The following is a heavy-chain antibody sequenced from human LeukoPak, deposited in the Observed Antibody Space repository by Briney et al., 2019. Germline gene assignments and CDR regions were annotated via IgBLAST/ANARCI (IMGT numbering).Heavy chain of an antibody. J-gene: IGHJ5*02. V-gene: IGHV4-61*02. CDR3: AKGAGGFSYYNWFDP. CDR1: GGSISSGSYY. D-gene: IGHD5-18*01. CDR2: IYTSGST. Sequence: SQTLSLTCTVSGGSISSGSYYWSWIRQPAGKGLEWIGRIYTSGSTNYNPSLKSRVTISVDTSKNQFSLKLASVTAADTAIYYCAKGAGGFSYYNWFDPWGQGTLVTVSS.